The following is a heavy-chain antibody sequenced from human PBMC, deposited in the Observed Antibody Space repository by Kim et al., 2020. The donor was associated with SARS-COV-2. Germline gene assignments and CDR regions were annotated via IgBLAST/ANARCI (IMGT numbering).Heavy chain of an antibody. Sequence: DSGKGRFTISRDNSKNTLYLQMNSLRAEDTAVYYCAKKKSRLRQGGFDYWGQGTLVTVSS. J-gene: IGHJ4*02. V-gene: IGHV3-23*01. CDR3: AKKKSRLRQGGFDY. D-gene: IGHD4-17*01.